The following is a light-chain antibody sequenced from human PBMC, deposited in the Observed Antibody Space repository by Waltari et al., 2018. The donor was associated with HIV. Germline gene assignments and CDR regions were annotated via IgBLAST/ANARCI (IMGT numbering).Light chain of an antibody. CDR1: TGDVGGYNF. V-gene: IGLV2-14*03. Sequence: QSALTQPASVSGSPGQSITISCTGTTGDVGGYNFFSSYQKHPGKAPKLIIYNVNSRPSGVSIRFSGSRSANTASLTISGLQAEDEADYFCSSYTSSGPRYVLFGGGTRLTVL. CDR2: NVN. J-gene: IGLJ2*01. CDR3: SSYTSSGPRYVL.